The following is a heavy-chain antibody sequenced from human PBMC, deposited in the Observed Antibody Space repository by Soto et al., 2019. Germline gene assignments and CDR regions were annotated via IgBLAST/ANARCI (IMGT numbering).Heavy chain of an antibody. V-gene: IGHV3-30*18. Sequence: GGSLRLSCAASGFTVSSYGMHWVREAPGKGLEWVAVISYDGSNKYYADSVKGRFTISRDNTKNTLYLQMNSLRAEDTAVYYCAKMGPYDSSGFGARDVWGQGTAVTVS. J-gene: IGHJ6*02. CDR2: ISYDGSNK. D-gene: IGHD3-22*01. CDR1: GFTVSSYG. CDR3: AKMGPYDSSGFGARDV.